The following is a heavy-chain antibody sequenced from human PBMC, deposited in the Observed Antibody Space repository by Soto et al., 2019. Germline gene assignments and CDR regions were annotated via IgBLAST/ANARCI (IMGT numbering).Heavy chain of an antibody. CDR2: ISGSGGST. J-gene: IGHJ3*01. D-gene: IGHD4-17*01. V-gene: IGHV3-23*01. CDR3: AHPRGYGVFDAYDF. CDR1: AFTFSTYA. Sequence: EAQLMESGGGLVQPGGSLRLSCAASAFTFSTYATSWVRQAPRRGLEWVSAISGSGGSTYYAYSVKGRFTICRDTSINTLYLQTNSLRTEDTAVYYCAHPRGYGVFDAYDFWGQGAMVTVSS.